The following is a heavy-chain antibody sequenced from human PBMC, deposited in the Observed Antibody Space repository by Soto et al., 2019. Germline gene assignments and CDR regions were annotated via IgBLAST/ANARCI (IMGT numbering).Heavy chain of an antibody. Sequence: QLQLQESGPGLVKPSETLSLTCAVSGGSISGSYYYWAWLRQSPGKGPEWIGSVFYTGFTSYNPSLESRVSVSVDTSKSQFSLKLSAVTAADTAVYYCATSQTGYNWNYFDHWGQGALVTVSS. J-gene: IGHJ4*02. CDR1: GGSISGSYYY. CDR2: VFYTGFT. CDR3: ATSQTGYNWNYFDH. V-gene: IGHV4-39*01. D-gene: IGHD1-20*01.